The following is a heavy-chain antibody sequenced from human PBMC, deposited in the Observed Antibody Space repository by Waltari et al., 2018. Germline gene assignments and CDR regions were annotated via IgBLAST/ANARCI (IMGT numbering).Heavy chain of an antibody. CDR3: ARDSWDDYGDYGDFDL. D-gene: IGHD4-17*01. CDR2: INSDGSST. V-gene: IGHV3-74*01. CDR1: GFTFSSYW. J-gene: IGHJ2*01. Sequence: EVQLVESGGGLVQPGGSLRLSCAASGFTFSSYWMHWVRQAPGKGLVWGSRINSDGSSTSYADAVKGRFTISRDNAKNTLYLQMNSLRAEDTAVYYCARDSWDDYGDYGDFDLWGRGTLVTVSS.